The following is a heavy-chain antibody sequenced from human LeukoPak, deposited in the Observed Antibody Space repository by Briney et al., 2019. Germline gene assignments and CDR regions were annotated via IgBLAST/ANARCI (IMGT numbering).Heavy chain of an antibody. J-gene: IGHJ5*02. CDR1: GGSIGSHY. Sequence: SETLSLTCTVSGGSIGSHYWTWIRQTPGKGLEWIGYVYDIGSTKYNPSLKSRVTISVDKSKNEFFLKLTSVTAADTAVYFCARGGSGSYVVDPWGQGTLVIVSS. V-gene: IGHV4-59*11. CDR2: VYDIGST. D-gene: IGHD3-10*01. CDR3: ARGGSGSYVVDP.